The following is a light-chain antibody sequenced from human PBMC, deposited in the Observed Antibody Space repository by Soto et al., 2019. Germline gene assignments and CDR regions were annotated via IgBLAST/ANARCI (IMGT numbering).Light chain of an antibody. CDR3: QQRCNWPVT. CDR2: DAS. J-gene: IGKJ4*01. Sequence: EIVLTHSPGPLSLCPGERATLSCRASQSVSSTYLAWYQQKPGQAPRLLIYDASNRATGIPARFSGSGSGTDFTLTISSLEPEDFAVYYRQQRCNWPVTFGGGTKVDIK. V-gene: IGKV3-11*01. CDR1: QSVSSTY.